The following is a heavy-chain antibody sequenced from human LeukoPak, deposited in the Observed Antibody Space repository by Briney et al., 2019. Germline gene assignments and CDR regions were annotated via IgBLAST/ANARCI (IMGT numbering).Heavy chain of an antibody. CDR3: AKDSWFGELSFFDY. CDR2: ISGSGGST. CDR1: GFTFSSYA. D-gene: IGHD3-10*01. Sequence: PGGSLRLSCAASGFTFSSYAMSWVRQAPGKGLEWVSAISGSGGSTYYADSVKGRFTISRDNSKSTLYLQMNSLRAEDTAVYYCAKDSWFGELSFFDYWGQGTLVTVSS. J-gene: IGHJ4*02. V-gene: IGHV3-23*01.